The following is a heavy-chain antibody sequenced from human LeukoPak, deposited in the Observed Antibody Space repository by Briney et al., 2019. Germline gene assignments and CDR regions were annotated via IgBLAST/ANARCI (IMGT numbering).Heavy chain of an antibody. CDR3: ARVLAGDYVED. V-gene: IGHV4-39*07. J-gene: IGHJ4*02. CDR2: IYYSGST. Sequence: SETLSLTFTVSGGSISSSSYYWGWIRQPPGKGLEWIGSIYYSGSTYYNPSLKSRVTISVDTSKNQFSLKLSSVTAADTAVYYCARVLAGDYVEDWGQGTLVTVSS. D-gene: IGHD2-8*01. CDR1: GGSISSSSYY.